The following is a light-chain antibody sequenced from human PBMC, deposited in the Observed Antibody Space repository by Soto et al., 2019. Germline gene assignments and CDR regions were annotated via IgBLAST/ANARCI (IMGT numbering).Light chain of an antibody. CDR1: QSISSW. CDR2: KAS. V-gene: IGKV1-5*03. CDR3: QQYSGYPFT. Sequence: DIQMTQSPSTLSASVGDRVTITCRASQSISSWLAWYQQKPGKDPKLLIYKASSLESGVPSRFSGSGSWTEFTLTISSLQPDDFATYYCQQYSGYPFTFGRGTKVDIK. J-gene: IGKJ3*01.